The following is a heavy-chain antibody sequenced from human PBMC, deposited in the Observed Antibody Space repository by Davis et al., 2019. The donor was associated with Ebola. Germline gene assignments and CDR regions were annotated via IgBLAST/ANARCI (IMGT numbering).Heavy chain of an antibody. CDR1: GFSVSSNY. V-gene: IGHV3-53*01. CDR3: ARDPSSYDSAGWGF. CDR2: LYSAGAS. D-gene: IGHD3-22*01. Sequence: GESLKISCAASGFSVSSNYMSWVRQAPGEGLEWVSSLYSAGASYYADFVKGRFTVTRDASKNTLYLQMNSLRAEDTAVYYCARDPSSYDSAGWGFWGQGTLVTVSS. J-gene: IGHJ4*02.